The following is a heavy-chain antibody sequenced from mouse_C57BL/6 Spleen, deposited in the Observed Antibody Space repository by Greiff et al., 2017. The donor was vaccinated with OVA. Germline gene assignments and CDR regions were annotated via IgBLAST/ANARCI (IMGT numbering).Heavy chain of an antibody. CDR1: GFTFSSYT. V-gene: IGHV5-9*01. CDR3: ARHSLRTTVVDWYFDV. J-gene: IGHJ1*03. Sequence: EVKLMESGGGLVKPGGSLKLSCAASGFTFSSYTMSWVRQTPEKRLEWVATISGGGGNTYYPDSVKGRFTISRDNAKNTLYLQMSSLRSEDTALYYCARHSLRTTVVDWYFDVWGTGTTVTVSS. CDR2: ISGGGGNT. D-gene: IGHD1-1*01.